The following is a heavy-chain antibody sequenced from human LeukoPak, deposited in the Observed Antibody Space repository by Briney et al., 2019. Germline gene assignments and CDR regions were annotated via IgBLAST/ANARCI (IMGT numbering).Heavy chain of an antibody. Sequence: GASVKVSFKVSGYTPTELSMHWVRQAPGKGLEWMGGFDPEDGETIYAQKLQGRVTMTEDTSTDTAYMELSSLRSEDTAVYYCATIVHDSSGYMWGFDYWGQGTLVTVSS. CDR2: FDPEDGET. D-gene: IGHD3-22*01. CDR1: GYTPTELS. CDR3: ATIVHDSSGYMWGFDY. V-gene: IGHV1-24*01. J-gene: IGHJ4*02.